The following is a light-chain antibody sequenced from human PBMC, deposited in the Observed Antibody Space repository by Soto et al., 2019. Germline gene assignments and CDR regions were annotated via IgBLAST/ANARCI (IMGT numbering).Light chain of an antibody. V-gene: IGKV3-11*01. CDR2: DAS. J-gene: IGKJ3*01. Sequence: EIVLTPSPATLSLSPGERATLSCRASQSLFSYLAWFQQKPGQAPRLLIYDASNRATGIPARFRGSGSGTDFTLTISSLAPEDFAVYYCQPRRNLPWTFGPGTKVDIK. CDR1: QSLFSY. CDR3: QPRRNLPWT.